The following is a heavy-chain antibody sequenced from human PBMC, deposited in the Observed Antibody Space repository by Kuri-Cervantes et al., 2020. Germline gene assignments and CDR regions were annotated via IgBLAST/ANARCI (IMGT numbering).Heavy chain of an antibody. CDR1: GDSISSSNW. J-gene: IGHJ5*02. CDR2: IYHSGST. D-gene: IGHD3-16*01. CDR3: ARVLGNWFDP. V-gene: IGHV4-4*02. Sequence: SETLSLTCAVSGDSISSSNWWSWVRQPPGKGLEWIGEIYHSGSTNYNPSLKSRVTILVDKSKNQFSLKLSSVTAADTAVYYCARVLGNWFDPWGQGTLVTVSS.